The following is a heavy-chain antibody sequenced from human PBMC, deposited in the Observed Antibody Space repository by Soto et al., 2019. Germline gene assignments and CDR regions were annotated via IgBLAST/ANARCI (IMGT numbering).Heavy chain of an antibody. J-gene: IGHJ4*02. V-gene: IGHV3-23*01. CDR2: VSDSGVNT. Sequence: GGSLRLSCAASGFTFSSYAMSWVRRAPGKGLEWLSTVSDSGVNTYYADSVKGRFTISRDNSRNTLFLQMNSLRAEDTAVYYCANRGKVNSQKLYYFDYWGQGTLVTVSS. CDR3: ANRGKVNSQKLYYFDY. CDR1: GFTFSSYA. D-gene: IGHD3-10*01.